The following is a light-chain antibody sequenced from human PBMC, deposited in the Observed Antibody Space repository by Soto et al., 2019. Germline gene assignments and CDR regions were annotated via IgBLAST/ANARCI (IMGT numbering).Light chain of an antibody. CDR3: QQDNSYSQT. CDR1: QSISSW. CDR2: KAS. V-gene: IGKV1-5*03. Sequence: DIQMTQSPSTLSASVGDRVTITCRASQSISSWLAWYQQKPGKAPKLLIYKASSLASGVPSRFSGSGSGTEFTLTISSLQLDDFATYYCQQDNSYSQTFGQGTTVEIK. J-gene: IGKJ1*01.